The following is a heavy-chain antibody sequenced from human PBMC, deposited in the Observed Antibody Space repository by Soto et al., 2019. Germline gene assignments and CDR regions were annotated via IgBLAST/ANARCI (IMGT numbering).Heavy chain of an antibody. V-gene: IGHV1-2*02. J-gene: IGHJ4*02. CDR1: GYTFTVYY. Sequence: ASVKVSCKASGYTFTVYYMHWVRQAPGQGLEWMGWINPKSGGTMYPQKFQGRVTMTWDTSISTAYMALTRLRSDDTAVYYCARDLAKGGGSAGFDYWGQGPLFTVSS. D-gene: IGHD1-26*01. CDR2: INPKSGGT. CDR3: ARDLAKGGGSAGFDY.